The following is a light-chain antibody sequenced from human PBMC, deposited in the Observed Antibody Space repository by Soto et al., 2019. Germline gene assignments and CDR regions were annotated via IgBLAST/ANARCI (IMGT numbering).Light chain of an antibody. CDR1: SSDVGGYNY. CDR2: DVF. Sequence: QSVLTQDASVSGSPGQSITISCTGTSSDVGGYNYVSWYQHHPGKAPKLMINDVFTRPSGVSNRFSGSKSGNTASLSISSLQAEDEADYYCTSWTSTSTYVFGSGTKVTVL. J-gene: IGLJ1*01. V-gene: IGLV2-14*03. CDR3: TSWTSTSTYV.